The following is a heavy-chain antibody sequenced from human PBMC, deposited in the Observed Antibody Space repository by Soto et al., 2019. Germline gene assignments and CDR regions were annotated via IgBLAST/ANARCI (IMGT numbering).Heavy chain of an antibody. CDR3: ARVSSSSFIDY. CDR1: GFTFSDYY. V-gene: IGHV3-11*01. CDR2: ISSSGSTI. Sequence: RGSLRLSCAASGFTFSDYYMSWIRQAPGKGLEWVSYISSSGSTIYYADSVKGRFTISRDNAKNSLYLQMNSLRAEDTAVYYCARVSSSSFIDYWGQGTLVTVSS. D-gene: IGHD6-6*01. J-gene: IGHJ4*02.